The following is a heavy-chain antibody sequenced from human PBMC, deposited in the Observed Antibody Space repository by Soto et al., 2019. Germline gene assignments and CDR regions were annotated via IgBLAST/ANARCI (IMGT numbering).Heavy chain of an antibody. CDR2: IYYSGTT. CDR1: GGSISSYY. D-gene: IGHD2-8*01. J-gene: IGHJ4*02. V-gene: IGHV4-59*08. Sequence: SETLSLTCTVSGGSISSYYWSWIRQPPGKGLEWIGYIYYSGTTNYNPSLKSRVTISVDTSKNQFSLNLNSVTAADTAVYFCDINGYWGQXTLVTVSS. CDR3: DINGY.